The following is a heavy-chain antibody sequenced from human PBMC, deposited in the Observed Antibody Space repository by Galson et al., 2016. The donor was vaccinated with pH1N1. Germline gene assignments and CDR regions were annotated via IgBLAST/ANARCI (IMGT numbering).Heavy chain of an antibody. CDR1: GYSISRGYY. CDR3: ARMFVERHCGDDSGVFDF. V-gene: IGHV4-38-2*01. J-gene: IGHJ4*02. Sequence: ETLSLTCVVSGYSISRGYYCGWVRQPPGKGLEWIGSIFHSGSTSYNTSLESRVSISLDTPQSRFSLKLPSVTAADTAVYYCARMFVERHCGDDSGVFDFWGQGTLVTVSS. CDR2: IFHSGST. D-gene: IGHD2-21*02.